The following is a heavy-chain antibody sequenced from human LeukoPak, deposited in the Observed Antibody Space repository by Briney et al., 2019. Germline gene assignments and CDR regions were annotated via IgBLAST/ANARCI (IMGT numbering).Heavy chain of an antibody. J-gene: IGHJ5*02. CDR3: ARGPAHGDENNWFDP. CDR2: IIPIFGTA. Sequence: SVKVSCKASGYTFTSYYMHWVRQAPGQGLEWMGGIIPIFGTADYAQKFQGRVTITTDESTSTAYMELSSLRSEDTAVYYCARGPAHGDENNWFDPWGQGTLVTVSS. CDR1: GYTFTSYY. V-gene: IGHV1-69*05. D-gene: IGHD4-17*01.